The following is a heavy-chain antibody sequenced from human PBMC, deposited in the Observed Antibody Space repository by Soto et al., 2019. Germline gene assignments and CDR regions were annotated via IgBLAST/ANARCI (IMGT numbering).Heavy chain of an antibody. CDR2: IYYTGST. J-gene: IGHJ5*02. Sequence: SETLSLTCTVSGGSISSGDYYWSWIRQPPGKGLEWIAYIYYTGSTYYNPSLKNRITISVDASKNQFSLRLSSVTAADTAVYYCARAPLLRFDPWGQGTLVTVSS. CDR3: ARAPLLRFDP. CDR1: GGSISSGDYY. D-gene: IGHD3-22*01. V-gene: IGHV4-30-4*01.